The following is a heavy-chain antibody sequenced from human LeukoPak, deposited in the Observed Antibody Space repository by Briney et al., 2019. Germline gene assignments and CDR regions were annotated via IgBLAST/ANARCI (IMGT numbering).Heavy chain of an antibody. Sequence: PSQTLSLTCTVSGGSISSGDYYWSWIRQPPGKGLERIGYIYYSGSTYYNPSLKSRVTISVDTSKNQFSLKLSSVTAADTAVYYCARVATRYCSSASCYVLDYWGQGTLVTVSS. CDR2: IYYSGST. CDR3: ARVATRYCSSASCYVLDY. CDR1: GGSISSGDYY. D-gene: IGHD2-2*01. J-gene: IGHJ4*02. V-gene: IGHV4-30-4*08.